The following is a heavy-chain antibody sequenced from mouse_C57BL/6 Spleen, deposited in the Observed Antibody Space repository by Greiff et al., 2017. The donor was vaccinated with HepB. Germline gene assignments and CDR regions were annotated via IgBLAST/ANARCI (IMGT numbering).Heavy chain of an antibody. CDR3: AREYDGYLFGY. CDR1: GNSITSGYY. CDR2: ISYDGSN. D-gene: IGHD2-3*01. Sequence: VQLQQSGPGLVKPSQSLSHPCSVTGNSITSGYYWNWIRQFPGNKLEWMGYISYDGSNNYNPSLKNRISNTRDTSKNQFFLKLNSVTTEDTAKYYCAREYDGYLFGYCGEGTLIAISA. J-gene: IGHJ3*01. V-gene: IGHV3-6*01.